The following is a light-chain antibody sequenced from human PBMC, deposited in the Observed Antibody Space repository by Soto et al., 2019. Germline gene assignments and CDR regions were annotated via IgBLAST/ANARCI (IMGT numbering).Light chain of an antibody. CDR1: QSVRSN. V-gene: IGKV3-15*01. CDR3: QQYNNWPRET. CDR2: GAS. J-gene: IGKJ5*01. Sequence: EIVMTQSPATLSVSPGERATLSCRASQSVRSNLAWYQQKPGQAPRLLIYGASTRATGIPARFSGSGSGTEFTLTISSLQSEDFAVYYCQQYNNWPRETFGQGTRLEIK.